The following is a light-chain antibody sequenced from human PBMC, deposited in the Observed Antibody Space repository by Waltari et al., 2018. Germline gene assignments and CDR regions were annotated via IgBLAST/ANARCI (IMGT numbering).Light chain of an antibody. J-gene: IGKJ4*01. CDR1: QSVSSY. CDR3: QQRSNWPLT. V-gene: IGKV3-11*01. CDR2: DAS. Sequence: EIVLTQSPGTLSLSPGERATPSCRARQSVSSYLAWYQQKPGQAPRLLIYDASNRATGIPARFSGSGSGTDFTLTISSLEPEDFAVYYCQQRSNWPLTFGGGTKVEIK.